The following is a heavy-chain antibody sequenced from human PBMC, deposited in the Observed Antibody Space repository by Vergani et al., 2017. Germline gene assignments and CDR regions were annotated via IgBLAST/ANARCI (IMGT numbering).Heavy chain of an antibody. D-gene: IGHD3-22*01. CDR2: IDPSDSYT. V-gene: IGHV5-10-1*03. CDR3: ARVGWSYYDSSGYYYAPGGWFDP. CDR1: GYSFTSYW. J-gene: IGHJ5*02. Sequence: EVQLVQSGAEVNKPGESLRISCKGSGYSFTSYWISWVRQMPGEGLEWMGRIDPSDSYTNYSPSFHGHVTISADKSISTAYLQWSSLKASDTAMYYCARVGWSYYDSSGYYYAPGGWFDPWGQGTLVTVSS.